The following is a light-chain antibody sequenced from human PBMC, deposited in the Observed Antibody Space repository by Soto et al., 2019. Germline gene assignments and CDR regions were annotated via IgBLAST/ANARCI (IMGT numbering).Light chain of an antibody. CDR3: QQYYSTPLT. J-gene: IGKJ4*01. Sequence: DIVMTQSPDSLAVSLGERATINCKSSQSILYSSNNKNYLAWHQQKPGQPPKLLIYWASTRESGVPDRFSGGGSGTDFTLTISSLQAEDVAVYYCQQYYSTPLTFGGGTKVEIK. CDR2: WAS. V-gene: IGKV4-1*01. CDR1: QSILYSSNNKNY.